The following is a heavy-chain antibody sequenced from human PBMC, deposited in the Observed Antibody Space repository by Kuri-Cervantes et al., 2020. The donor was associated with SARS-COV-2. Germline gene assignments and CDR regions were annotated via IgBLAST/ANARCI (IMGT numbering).Heavy chain of an antibody. J-gene: IGHJ6*02. CDR1: GGSFSGYY. D-gene: IGHD3-3*01. CDR2: ISGSGGST. Sequence: ETLSLTCAVYGGSFSGYYWSWVRQAPGKGLEWVSAISGSGGSTYYADSVKGRFTISRDNSKNTLYLQMNSLRAEDTAVYYCAKDQGDFWSGYPPGYYGMDVWGQGTTVTVSS. CDR3: AKDQGDFWSGYPPGYYGMDV. V-gene: IGHV3-23*01.